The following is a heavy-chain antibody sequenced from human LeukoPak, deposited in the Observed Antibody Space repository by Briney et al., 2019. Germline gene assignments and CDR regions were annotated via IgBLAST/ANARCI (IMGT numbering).Heavy chain of an antibody. CDR1: GGSISSGSYY. CDR2: IYTSGST. D-gene: IGHD1-14*01. J-gene: IGHJ6*03. Sequence: SQTLSLTCTVSGGSISSGSYYWSWIRQPAGTGLEWIGRIYTSGSTNYNPSLKSRVTISVDTSKNQFSLKLSSVTAADTAVYYCARDLYRNYYYYYMDVWGKGTTVTISS. V-gene: IGHV4-61*02. CDR3: ARDLYRNYYYYYMDV.